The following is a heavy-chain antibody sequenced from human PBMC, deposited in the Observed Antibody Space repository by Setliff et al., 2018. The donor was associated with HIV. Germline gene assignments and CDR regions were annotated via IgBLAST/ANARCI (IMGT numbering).Heavy chain of an antibody. V-gene: IGHV3-21*06. J-gene: IGHJ3*02. CDR1: GFTFSSHN. CDR3: ARGDSSGYYYVRGDAFDI. CDR2: ISPSGSYI. Sequence: GGSLRLSCTASGFTFSSHNMNWVRQAPGKGLEWVSSISPSGSYIYYADSMKGRFTISRDNAKNSLYLQMNSLRAEDTAVYYCARGDSSGYYYVRGDAFDIWGQGTMVTVSS. D-gene: IGHD3-22*01.